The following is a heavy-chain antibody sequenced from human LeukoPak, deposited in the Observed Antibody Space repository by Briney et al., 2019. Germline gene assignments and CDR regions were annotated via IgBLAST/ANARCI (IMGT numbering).Heavy chain of an antibody. CDR3: AREYSSSWYSAFDI. J-gene: IGHJ3*02. D-gene: IGHD6-13*01. Sequence: GGSLRLSCAASGFIFSSYSMNWVRQAPGKGLEWVSFISSSSSYIYYADSVKGRFTISRDNAKDSLYLQMNSLRAEDTAVYYCAREYSSSWYSAFDIWGQGTMVTVSS. CDR1: GFIFSSYS. CDR2: ISSSSSYI. V-gene: IGHV3-21*01.